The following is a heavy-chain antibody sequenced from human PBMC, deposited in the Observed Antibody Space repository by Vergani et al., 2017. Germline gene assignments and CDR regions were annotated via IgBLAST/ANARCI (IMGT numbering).Heavy chain of an antibody. CDR3: YTDYHDY. Sequence: VQLQESGPGVVKPSQTLSLTCAVSGGSISSGDHCWTWIRQRPGKGLEWIGRIRSKNDGGTADYAAPLKGRFTISRDDSKDSAFLLVNNLKTEDTAVYFCYTDYHDYWGQGTLVTVSS. CDR2: IRSKNDGGTA. D-gene: IGHD2-2*02. V-gene: IGHV3-15*01. CDR1: GGSISSGDHC. J-gene: IGHJ4*02.